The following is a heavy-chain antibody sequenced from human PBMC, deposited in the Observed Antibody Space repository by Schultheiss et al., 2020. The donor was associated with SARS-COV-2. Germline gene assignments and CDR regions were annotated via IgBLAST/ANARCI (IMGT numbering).Heavy chain of an antibody. CDR3: AKDRYGDYGPYYFDY. J-gene: IGHJ4*02. V-gene: IGHV3-23*03. D-gene: IGHD4-17*01. CDR1: GFTFSSYA. Sequence: GESLKISCAASGFTFSSYAMSWVRQAPGKGLEWVSVIYSGGSTYYADSVKGRFTISRDNSKNTLYLQMNSLRAEDTAVYYCAKDRYGDYGPYYFDYWGQGTLVTVSS. CDR2: IYSGGST.